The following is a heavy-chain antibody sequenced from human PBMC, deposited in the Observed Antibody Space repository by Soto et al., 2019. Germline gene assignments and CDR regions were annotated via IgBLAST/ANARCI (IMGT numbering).Heavy chain of an antibody. V-gene: IGHV1-69*13. CDR1: GGTFKSFT. CDR2: IIPIFETA. D-gene: IGHD6-19*01. Sequence: ASVKVSCKASGGTFKSFTFTWVRQAPGQGLEWMGGIIPIFETANYAQKFQDRVTITADESTSTVYMELSSLRSADTAVYYCATKGVSGWFFDYWGQGTVVTVSS. CDR3: ATKGVSGWFFDY. J-gene: IGHJ4*02.